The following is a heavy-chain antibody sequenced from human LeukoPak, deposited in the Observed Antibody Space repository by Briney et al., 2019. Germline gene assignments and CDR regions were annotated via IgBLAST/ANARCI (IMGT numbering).Heavy chain of an antibody. CDR1: GFTFSSYG. V-gene: IGHV3-7*01. D-gene: IGHD1/OR15-1a*01. CDR3: AREGTDY. Sequence: GGSLRLSCVVSGFTFSSYGMSWVRQAPGKGLEWVANIRPDGSDEYYVDSVKGRFTISRDNAKNSLYLQMNSLRAEDTAVYYCAREGTDYWGQGTLVTVSS. CDR2: IRPDGSDE. J-gene: IGHJ4*02.